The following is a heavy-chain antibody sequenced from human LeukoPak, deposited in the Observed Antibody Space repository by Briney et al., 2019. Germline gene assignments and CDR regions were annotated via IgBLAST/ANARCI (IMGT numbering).Heavy chain of an antibody. CDR1: GGTLSRFA. D-gene: IGHD2-2*01. J-gene: IGHJ5*02. V-gene: IGHV1-69*13. CDR2: IIAIFGTA. Sequence: SVKVSCKASGGTLSRFAMSWLRQAPGQGLEWMARIIAIFGTANYAQKFQGRVTITADESTGTVYMELRSLRSEDTAVYYCARVVTPRYCSTTNCYLKGWFDPWGQGTLVTVSS. CDR3: ARVVTPRYCSTTNCYLKGWFDP.